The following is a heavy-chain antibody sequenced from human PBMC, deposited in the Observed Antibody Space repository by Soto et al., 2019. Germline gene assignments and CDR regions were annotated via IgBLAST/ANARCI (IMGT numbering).Heavy chain of an antibody. J-gene: IGHJ5*02. V-gene: IGHV1-69*06. Sequence: QVQLVQSGAEVKKPGSSVKVSCKASGGTFSSYAISWVRQAPGQGLEWMGGIIPIFGTANYAQKFQGRVTITADKATSPAYMELSSLRSEDTAVYYCAREHSSPYRFGPWGQGSLVTVSS. CDR1: GGTFSSYA. D-gene: IGHD6-6*01. CDR3: AREHSSPYRFGP. CDR2: IIPIFGTA.